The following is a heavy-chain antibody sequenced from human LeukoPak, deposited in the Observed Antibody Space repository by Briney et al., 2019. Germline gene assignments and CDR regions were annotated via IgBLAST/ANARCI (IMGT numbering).Heavy chain of an antibody. V-gene: IGHV3-30*04. CDR3: ARDKFPYVDYAGYFDY. D-gene: IGHD4-17*01. CDR1: ESIVDNYA. CDR2: IIYDGSKQ. Sequence: GGSLRLSCVASESIVDNYAMHWVREARGKGLEWVAVIIYDGSKQYFGDSVKGRFTISRDSSKRTLYLHMNSLRPEDTAVYYCARDKFPYVDYAGYFDYWGQGTLVTVSS. J-gene: IGHJ4*02.